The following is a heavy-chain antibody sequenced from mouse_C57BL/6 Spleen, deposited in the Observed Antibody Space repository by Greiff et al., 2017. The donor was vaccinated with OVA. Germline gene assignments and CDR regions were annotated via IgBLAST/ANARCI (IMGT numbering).Heavy chain of an antibody. CDR3: ARMGGNPVWFSY. V-gene: IGHV14-2*01. Sequence: VQLQQSGAELVKPGASVKLSCTASGFNITDYYMNWVKQRTEQGLEWIGRIDPEDGETKYAPKFKGKATITAEKSSNTAYLQLSSLTSEDSAVYYCARMGGNPVWFSYWGQGTLVTVSA. D-gene: IGHD2-1*01. CDR1: GFNITDYY. CDR2: IDPEDGET. J-gene: IGHJ3*01.